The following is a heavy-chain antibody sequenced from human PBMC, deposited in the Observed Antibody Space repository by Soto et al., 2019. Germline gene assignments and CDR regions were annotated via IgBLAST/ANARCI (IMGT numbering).Heavy chain of an antibody. CDR1: GDSVSSNSAA. V-gene: IGHV6-1*01. J-gene: IGHJ6*02. D-gene: IGHD6-13*01. Sequence: SQTLSLTCAISGDSVSSNSAAWNWIRQSPSRGLEWLGRTYYRYKWYNDYAVSVKSRITINPDTSKNQFSLQLNSVTPEDTAVYYCASGYSSSWGVYYGMDVWGQGTTVTVSS. CDR2: TYYRYKWYN. CDR3: ASGYSSSWGVYYGMDV.